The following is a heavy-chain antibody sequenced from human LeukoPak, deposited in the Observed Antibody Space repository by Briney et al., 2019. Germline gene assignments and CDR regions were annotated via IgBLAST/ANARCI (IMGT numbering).Heavy chain of an antibody. D-gene: IGHD6-13*01. CDR1: GSTFTGYY. CDR3: ATTLAAGFEY. CDR2: INPSSGGT. Sequence: ASVKVSCKASGSTFTGYYMHRVRQSPGQGLEWMGWINPSSGGTNYAQKFQGRVTMTRDTSISTAYMEVSSLRSDDTAVYYCATTLAAGFEYWGQGTLVTVSS. J-gene: IGHJ4*02. V-gene: IGHV1-2*02.